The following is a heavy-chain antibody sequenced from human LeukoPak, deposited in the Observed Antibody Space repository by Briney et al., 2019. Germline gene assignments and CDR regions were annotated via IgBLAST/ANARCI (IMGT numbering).Heavy chain of an antibody. CDR2: INPNSGGT. CDR1: GYTFTGYY. CDR3: ARGFAAAGTFDY. D-gene: IGHD6-13*01. V-gene: IGHV1-2*02. J-gene: IGHJ4*02. Sequence: ASVKVSCKASGYTFTGYYMHWVRQAPGQGLEWMGWINPNSGGTNYAQKFQGRVTVTRDTSISTAYMELSRLRSDDTAVYYCARGFAAAGTFDYWGQGTLVTVSS.